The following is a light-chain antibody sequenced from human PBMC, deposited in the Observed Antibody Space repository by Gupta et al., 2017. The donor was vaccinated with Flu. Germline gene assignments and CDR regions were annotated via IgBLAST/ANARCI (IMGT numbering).Light chain of an antibody. J-gene: IGLJ3*02. CDR1: NSGSKS. CDR3: QVWDNNSDHWV. CDR2: DDR. Sequence: GQTARVTGGGNNSGSKSVHWYQEKPGQAPVLVVYDDRDRPSGIPERFSGSNSGDTATLTISRVEAGDEADYYCQVWDNNSDHWVFGGGTKLTVL. V-gene: IGLV3-21*02.